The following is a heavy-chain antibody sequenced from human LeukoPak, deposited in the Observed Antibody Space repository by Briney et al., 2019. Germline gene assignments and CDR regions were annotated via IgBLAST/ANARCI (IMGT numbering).Heavy chain of an antibody. V-gene: IGHV1-18*01. J-gene: IGHJ4*02. CDR1: GYTFTSCG. Sequence: ASVEVSCKASGYTFTSCGISWVRQAPGQGLEWMGWISAYNGNTNYALKLQDRVSMTTDTSTSTAYMELRSLRSDDTAVYYCARQGYGGHSRGAADYWGQGTLVTVSS. D-gene: IGHD4-23*01. CDR3: ARQGYGGHSRGAADY. CDR2: ISAYNGNT.